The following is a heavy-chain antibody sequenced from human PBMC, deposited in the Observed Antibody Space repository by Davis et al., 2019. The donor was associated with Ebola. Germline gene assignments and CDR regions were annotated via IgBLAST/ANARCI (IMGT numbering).Heavy chain of an antibody. V-gene: IGHV3-23*01. D-gene: IGHD2-2*01. CDR2: IRGSGDGT. J-gene: IGHJ6*02. CDR1: GFTFSTYA. Sequence: GESLKISCAGSGFTFSTYAMSWVRQTPGKGLEWVSAIRGSGDGTWYADSVEGRFTISRDNAKNTLYLQMNNLRAEDTAVYYCAKGRYQLLLSPGMGVWGQGTTVTVSS. CDR3: AKGRYQLLLSPGMGV.